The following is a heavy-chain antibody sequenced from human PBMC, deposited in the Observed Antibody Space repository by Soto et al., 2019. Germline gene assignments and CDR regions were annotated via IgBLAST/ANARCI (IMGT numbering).Heavy chain of an antibody. CDR3: AREVSDYDILTGYHIDRLDP. Sequence: SDTLSLTCTVSGGSISSYYWSWIRQPAGKGLEWIGRIYTSGSTNYNPSLKSRVTMSVDTSKNQFSLKLSSVTAADTAVYYCAREVSDYDILTGYHIDRLDPRGQRTPVTVSS. V-gene: IGHV4-4*07. CDR1: GGSISSYY. D-gene: IGHD3-9*01. J-gene: IGHJ5*02. CDR2: IYTSGST.